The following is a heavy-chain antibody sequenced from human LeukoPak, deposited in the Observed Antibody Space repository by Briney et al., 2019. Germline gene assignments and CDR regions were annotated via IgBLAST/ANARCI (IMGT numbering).Heavy chain of an antibody. Sequence: GGSLRLSCAASGFTFSSHWMHWVRQAPGKGLVWVSRIISDGSTTSYADSVKGRFTISRDNARNTLYLQMNSLRVDDTAMYYCASGHVPGVDRHWDYCVQGILVTVAS. D-gene: IGHD6-19*01. J-gene: IGHJ4*01. V-gene: IGHV3-74*01. CDR1: GFTFSSHW. CDR3: ASGHVPGVDRHWDY. CDR2: IISDGSTT.